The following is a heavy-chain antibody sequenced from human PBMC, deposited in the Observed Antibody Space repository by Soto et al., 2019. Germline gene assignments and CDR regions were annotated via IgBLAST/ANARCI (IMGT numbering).Heavy chain of an antibody. CDR3: ARGKGMDV. CDR2: ISGGSSYI. J-gene: IGHJ6*02. Sequence: EVQLVEAGGGLVKPGGSLRLSCAASGFTFSSYSMNWVRQAPGKGLEWVSSISGGSSYIYYADSVKGRFTISRDNVKNSLYLQMNSLRAQDTAVYYCARGKGMDVWGPGTTVTFSS. CDR1: GFTFSSYS. V-gene: IGHV3-21*01.